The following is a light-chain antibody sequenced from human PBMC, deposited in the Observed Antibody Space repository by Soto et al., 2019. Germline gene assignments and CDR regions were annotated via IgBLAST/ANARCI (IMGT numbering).Light chain of an antibody. J-gene: IGKJ1*01. CDR3: LQDFIYPRT. V-gene: IGKV1-6*01. CDR1: EDIRRD. CDR2: GGT. Sequence: AIQMTQSPSSLSASVGDRVTITCRASEDIRRDLGWYQQKPGKAPQVLIYGGTYLQSGVPSRFIGYGSGTDFTLTITSLQPEDFATYYCLQDFIYPRTFGQGTKVEIK.